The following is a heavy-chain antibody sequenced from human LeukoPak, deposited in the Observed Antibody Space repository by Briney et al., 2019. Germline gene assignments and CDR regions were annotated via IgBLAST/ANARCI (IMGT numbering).Heavy chain of an antibody. D-gene: IGHD3-10*01. J-gene: IGHJ6*02. CDR3: ARDGFVEGTVLLWFGELSNQPNSFSLHYYYYGMDV. CDR2: ISYDGSNK. V-gene: IGHV3-30-3*01. CDR1: GFTFSSYA. Sequence: GGSLRLSCAASGFTFSSYAMHWVRQAPGKGLEWVAVISYDGSNKYYADSVKGRFTISRDNSKNTLYLQMNSLRAEDTAVYYCARDGFVEGTVLLWFGELSNQPNSFSLHYYYYGMDVWGQGTTVTVSS.